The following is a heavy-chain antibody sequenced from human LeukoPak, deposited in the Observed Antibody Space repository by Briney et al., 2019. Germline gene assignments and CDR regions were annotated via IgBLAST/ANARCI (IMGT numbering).Heavy chain of an antibody. CDR1: GGSISSYY. D-gene: IGHD3-10*01. Sequence: SETLSLTCTVSGGSISSYYWSWIRQPPGKGLEWIGYIYYSGSTNYNPSLKSRVSILIDTSKNQFSLKLSSVTAADTAVYYCARQFGSSVREPFDYWGQGTLVTVSS. V-gene: IGHV4-59*08. CDR2: IYYSGST. CDR3: ARQFGSSVREPFDY. J-gene: IGHJ4*02.